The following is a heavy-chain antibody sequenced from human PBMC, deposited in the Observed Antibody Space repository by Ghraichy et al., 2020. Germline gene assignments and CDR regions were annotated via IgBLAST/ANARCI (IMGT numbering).Heavy chain of an antibody. CDR2: ISSSATSI. CDR3: TRVSTSGSYNWFDP. V-gene: IGHV3-48*03. J-gene: IGHJ5*02. Sequence: GGSLRLSCAAAGFTISSYAINWVRQAPGKGLEWVSYISSSATSIHYADSVKGRFTVSSDNARNSLYLQMNSLRAEDTAVYYCTRVSTSGSYNWFDPWCQGTLVTVSS. CDR1: GFTISSYA. D-gene: IGHD5/OR15-5a*01.